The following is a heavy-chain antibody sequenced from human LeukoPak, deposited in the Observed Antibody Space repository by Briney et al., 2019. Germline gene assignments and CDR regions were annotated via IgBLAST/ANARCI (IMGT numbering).Heavy chain of an antibody. CDR1: GFSFSSYW. CDR2: IKQDGSEK. J-gene: IGHJ6*02. Sequence: GGSLRLSCAASGFSFSSYWMSWVRQAPGKGLEWVANIKQDGSEKYYVDSVKGRFTISRDNAKNSLYLQMNSLRAEDTAVYYCARDPYSSGWPSYYYYGMDVWGQGTTVTVSS. CDR3: ARDPYSSGWPSYYYYGMDV. V-gene: IGHV3-7*01. D-gene: IGHD6-19*01.